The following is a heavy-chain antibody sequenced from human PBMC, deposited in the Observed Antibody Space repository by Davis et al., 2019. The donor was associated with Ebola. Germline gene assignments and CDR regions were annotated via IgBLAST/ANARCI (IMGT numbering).Heavy chain of an antibody. CDR2: IRAYNGNT. Sequence: ASVKVSCKASGYTFTSYGISWVRQAPGQGLEWMGWIRAYNGNTNYAQKLQGRVTMTTDTSTNTAYMELRSLRSDDTAVYYCARGDCSGGSCYSFDYWGQGTLVTVSS. D-gene: IGHD2-15*01. J-gene: IGHJ4*02. CDR1: GYTFTSYG. CDR3: ARGDCSGGSCYSFDY. V-gene: IGHV1-18*01.